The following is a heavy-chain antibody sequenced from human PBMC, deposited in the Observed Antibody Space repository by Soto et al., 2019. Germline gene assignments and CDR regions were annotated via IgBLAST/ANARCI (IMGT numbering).Heavy chain of an antibody. CDR3: AEAGGGDTWHARYYFDY. V-gene: IGHV3-23*01. CDR1: GFTFSSYA. CDR2: INGSGGST. D-gene: IGHD2-21*01. J-gene: IGHJ4*02. Sequence: GGSLRLSCAASGFTFSSYAMSWVRQAPGKGLEWVSAINGSGGSTYYADSVKGRFTISRDNSKNTLYLQMNRLRAEDTAVSYCAEAGGGDTWHARYYFDYWGQGTLVTVSS.